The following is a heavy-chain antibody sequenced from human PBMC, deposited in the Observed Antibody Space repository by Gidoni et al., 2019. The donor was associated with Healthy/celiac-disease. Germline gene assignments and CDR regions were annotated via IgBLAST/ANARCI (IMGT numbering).Heavy chain of an antibody. D-gene: IGHD3-10*01. V-gene: IGHV3-21*01. J-gene: IGHJ4*02. CDR1: GFTFSSYS. CDR3: ARDGSGSAHYYFDY. Sequence: EVQLVESGGGLVKPGGSLRLSCAASGFTFSSYSMNWVRQAPGKGLAWFSSISSRSSFIYYADSVKCRFTISRDNAKNSLYLQMTSLRAEDTAVYYCARDGSGSAHYYFDYWGQGTLVTVSS. CDR2: ISSRSSFI.